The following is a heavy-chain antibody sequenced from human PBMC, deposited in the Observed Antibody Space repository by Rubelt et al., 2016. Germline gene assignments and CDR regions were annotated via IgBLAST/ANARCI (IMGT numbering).Heavy chain of an antibody. Sequence: EVQLLESGGGFVQPGGSLRLSCAASGFPFSTYAMCLVRQAPGKGLEWVSVIYCGGSTFYADSVKGRFTISRDNSKNMLYLQMNSLRAEDTAIYYCARGQEVYYYMDVWGKGTTVTVSS. J-gene: IGHJ6*03. V-gene: IGHV3-66*01. CDR3: ARGQEVYYYMDV. CDR1: GFPFSTYA. CDR2: IYCGGST.